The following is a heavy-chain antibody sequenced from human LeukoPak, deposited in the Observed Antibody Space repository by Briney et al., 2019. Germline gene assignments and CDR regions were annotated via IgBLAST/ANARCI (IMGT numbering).Heavy chain of an antibody. Sequence: SETLSLTCTVSGGSISNYYWSWIRQPPGKGLEWIGYICYSGGTNYNPSLKSRVTISVDTSKNQFSLRLSSVTAADTAMYYCARVRSSGWGKGFDYWGQGTLVTVSS. CDR2: ICYSGGT. V-gene: IGHV4-59*01. CDR1: GGSISNYY. CDR3: ARVRSSGWGKGFDY. J-gene: IGHJ4*02. D-gene: IGHD6-19*01.